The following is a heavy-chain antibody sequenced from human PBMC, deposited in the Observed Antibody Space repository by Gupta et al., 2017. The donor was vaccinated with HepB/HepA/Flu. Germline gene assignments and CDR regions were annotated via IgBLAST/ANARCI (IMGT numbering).Heavy chain of an antibody. Sequence: NGGSTGYADSVKGRFTISRDNAKNSLYLQMNSLRAEDTALYYCARLRSCSSTSCFNFDYWGQGTLVTVSS. CDR3: ARLRSCSSTSCFNFDY. J-gene: IGHJ4*02. D-gene: IGHD2-2*01. V-gene: IGHV3-20*03. CDR2: NGGST.